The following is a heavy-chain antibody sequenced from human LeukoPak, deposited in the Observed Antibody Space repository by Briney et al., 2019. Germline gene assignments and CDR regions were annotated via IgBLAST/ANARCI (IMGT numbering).Heavy chain of an antibody. CDR2: INHSGST. V-gene: IGHV4-34*01. Sequence: SETLSLTCAVYGGSFSGYYWSWIRQPPGKGLEWIGEINHSGSTNYNPSLKSRVTISVDTSKNQFSLKLSSVTAADTAVYYCARRRMTTVTNNWFDPWGLGTRVTVSS. CDR1: GGSFSGYY. D-gene: IGHD4-11*01. CDR3: ARRRMTTVTNNWFDP. J-gene: IGHJ5*02.